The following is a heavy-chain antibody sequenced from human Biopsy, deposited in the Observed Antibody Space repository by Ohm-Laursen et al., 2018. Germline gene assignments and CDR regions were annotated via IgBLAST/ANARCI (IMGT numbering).Heavy chain of an antibody. CDR1: GFIFDDYA. J-gene: IGHJ6*02. CDR3: AKDRYPSSWHYYYGMDV. Sequence: SLRLSCTASGFIFDDYAMHWVRHAPGKGLEWVSGISWDSGRIDYADSVKGRFTISRDNAKNSLYLQMNSLRSEDTALYYCAKDRYPSSWHYYYGMDVWGQGTTVTVSS. V-gene: IGHV3-9*01. D-gene: IGHD6-13*01. CDR2: ISWDSGRI.